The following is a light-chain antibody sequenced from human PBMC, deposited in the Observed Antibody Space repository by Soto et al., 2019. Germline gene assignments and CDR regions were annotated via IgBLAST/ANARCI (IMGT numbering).Light chain of an antibody. J-gene: IGKJ1*01. CDR2: DAS. V-gene: IGKV3-20*01. CDR1: QSVSSSS. Sequence: DIVMTQSPDSLAVSPGERATLSCRASQSVSSSSLAWYQQRRGQAPRLLIHDASSRATGIPDRFSGSGSGTDFTLTISRLEPEDFAVYYCQQYGGSPRTFGQGTKVDIK. CDR3: QQYGGSPRT.